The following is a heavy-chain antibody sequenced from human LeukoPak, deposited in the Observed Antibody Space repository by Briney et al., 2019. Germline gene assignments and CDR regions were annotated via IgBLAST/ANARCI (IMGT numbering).Heavy chain of an antibody. Sequence: SETLSLTCTVSGGSLSSYYWSWIRQPPGKGLEWIGYIYYSGSTNYNPSLKSRVTISVDTSKNQFSLKLSSVTAADTAVYYCARVLLQGPRDWFDPWGQGTLVTVSS. J-gene: IGHJ5*02. V-gene: IGHV4-59*01. CDR1: GGSLSSYY. CDR2: IYYSGST. D-gene: IGHD2-15*01. CDR3: ARVLLQGPRDWFDP.